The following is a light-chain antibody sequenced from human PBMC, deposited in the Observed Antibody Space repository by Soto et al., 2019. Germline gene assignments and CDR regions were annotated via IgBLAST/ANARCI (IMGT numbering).Light chain of an antibody. CDR1: QSVSSY. Sequence: EIVLTQSPAPLSLSPGERATLSCRASQSVSSYLAWYQQKPGQAPRLLIYDASNRATGIPARFSGSGSGTDFTLTISSLEPEDSAVYYCQQRSNWPPTFGPGTKVDIK. CDR2: DAS. CDR3: QQRSNWPPT. V-gene: IGKV3-11*01. J-gene: IGKJ3*01.